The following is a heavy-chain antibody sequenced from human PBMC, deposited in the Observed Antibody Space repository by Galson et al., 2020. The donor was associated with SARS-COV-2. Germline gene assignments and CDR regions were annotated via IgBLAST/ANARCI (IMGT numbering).Heavy chain of an antibody. CDR2: ISSDTSYK. CDR3: VRESKGPFLAWLAFDP. V-gene: IGHV3-21*06. CDR1: GFTFSTYT. D-gene: IGHD3-3*02. Sequence: GGSLRLSCAGSGFTFSTYTMGWVRQAPGKGLEWVSSISSDTSYKYYADSVKGRFTISRDNAKNSLYLQMSSLRAEDTAVYYCVRESKGPFLAWLAFDPWGQGTLVTVSS. J-gene: IGHJ5*02.